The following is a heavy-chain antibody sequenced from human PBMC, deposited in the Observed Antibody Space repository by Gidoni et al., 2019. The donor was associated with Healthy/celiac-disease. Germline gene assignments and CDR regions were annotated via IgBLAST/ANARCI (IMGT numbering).Heavy chain of an antibody. CDR1: GFTFSSYW. Sequence: GGSLRLSCAASGFTFSSYWMSWVRQAPGKGLEWVANIKQDGSEKYYVDSVKGRFTISRDNAKNSLYLQMNSLRAEDTAVYYCARADSGSFRDLAETNYYYYGMDVWGQGTTVTVSS. D-gene: IGHD1-26*01. CDR3: ARADSGSFRDLAETNYYYYGMDV. J-gene: IGHJ6*02. V-gene: IGHV3-7*01. CDR2: IKQDGSEK.